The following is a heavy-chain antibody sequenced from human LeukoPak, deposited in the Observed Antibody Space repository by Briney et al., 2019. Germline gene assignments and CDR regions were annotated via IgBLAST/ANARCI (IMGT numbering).Heavy chain of an antibody. CDR1: GGSFSGYY. CDR2: INHSGST. J-gene: IGHJ5*02. Sequence: SETLSLTCAVYGGSFSGYYWSWIRQPPGKGLEWIGEINHSGSTNYNPSLKSRVTISVDTSKNQFSLKLSSVTAADTAVYYCARGTRSNWFDPWGQGTLVTVSS. D-gene: IGHD6-6*01. CDR3: ARGTRSNWFDP. V-gene: IGHV4-34*01.